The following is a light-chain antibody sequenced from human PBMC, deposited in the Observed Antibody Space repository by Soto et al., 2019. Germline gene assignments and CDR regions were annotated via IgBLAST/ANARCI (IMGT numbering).Light chain of an antibody. Sequence: DIQMTQSPSTLSASVGDRVIITCRASQSISNWLAWYQQKPGKAPKLLIYETSTLETGVPSRFSGSGSGTEFPLTISSLQPDDFATYYCHQYNSNSYTFGQGTKLEIK. V-gene: IGKV1-5*03. CDR1: QSISNW. CDR3: HQYNSNSYT. CDR2: ETS. J-gene: IGKJ2*01.